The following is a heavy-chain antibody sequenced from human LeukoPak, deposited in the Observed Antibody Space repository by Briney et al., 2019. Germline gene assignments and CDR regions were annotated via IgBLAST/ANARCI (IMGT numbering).Heavy chain of an antibody. V-gene: IGHV3-21*01. CDR3: ARGYGEPGIDY. CDR1: GFTFSSYS. CDR2: ISSSSSYI. Sequence: GGSLRLSCAASGFTFSSYSMNWVRQAPGKGLEWVSSISSSSSYIHYADSVKGRFTISRDNAKNSLYLQMNSLRAEDTAVYYCARGYGEPGIDYWGQGTLVTVSS. D-gene: IGHD4-17*01. J-gene: IGHJ4*02.